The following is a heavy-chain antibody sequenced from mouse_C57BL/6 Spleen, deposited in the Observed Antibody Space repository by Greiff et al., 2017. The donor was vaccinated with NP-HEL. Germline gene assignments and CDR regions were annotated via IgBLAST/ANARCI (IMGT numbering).Heavy chain of an antibody. CDR3: VRGGAQAYYFDY. D-gene: IGHD3-2*02. CDR2: IRSKSSNYAT. CDR1: GFTFNTYA. V-gene: IGHV10-3*01. Sequence: DAGGGLVQPKGSLKLSCAASGFTFNTYAMHWVRQAPGKGLEWVARIRSKSSNYATYYADSVKDRFTISRDDSQSMLYLQMNNLKTEDTAMYYCVRGGAQAYYFDYWGQGTTLTVSS. J-gene: IGHJ2*01.